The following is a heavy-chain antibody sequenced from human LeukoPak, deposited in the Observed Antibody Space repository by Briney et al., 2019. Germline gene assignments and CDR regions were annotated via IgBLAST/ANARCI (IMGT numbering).Heavy chain of an antibody. CDR1: GLTFRRDA. V-gene: IGHV3-23*01. D-gene: IGHD3-9*01. CDR2: ISGSGGST. J-gene: IGHJ4*02. CDR3: AKVPCYDILTGHPIGYFDY. Sequence: GGSLRLSCAASGLTFRRDAMSWVRQAPGPGLEWVSAISGSGGSTYYPDSVQGRFTISRDNSMNALYLQMNSLRAEDTAVYYCAKVPCYDILTGHPIGYFDYWGQGTLVTV.